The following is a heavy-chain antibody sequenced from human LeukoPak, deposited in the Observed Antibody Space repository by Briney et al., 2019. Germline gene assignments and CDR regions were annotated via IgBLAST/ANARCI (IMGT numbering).Heavy chain of an antibody. D-gene: IGHD6-19*01. CDR2: INPNSGAT. CDR1: GYTFTGYY. V-gene: IGHV1-2*02. J-gene: IGHJ4*02. CDR3: ARDQGSGWYTDLDS. Sequence: GASVKVSCKASGYTFTGYYMHWVRQAPGQGLQWMGWINPNSGATNYAQRFQGRVTMTRDTSISTAYMELSRLKSDDTAVYYCARDQGSGWYTDLDSWGQGTLVTVSS.